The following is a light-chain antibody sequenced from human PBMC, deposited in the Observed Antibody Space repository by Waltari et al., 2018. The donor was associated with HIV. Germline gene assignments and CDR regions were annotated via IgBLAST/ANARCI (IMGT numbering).Light chain of an antibody. J-gene: IGLJ3*02. CDR1: SSNIGAGYD. V-gene: IGLV1-40*01. Sequence: QSVLTQPPSVSGAQGQRVTISCTGRSSNIGAGYDVHWYQPLPGTAPKLLIFGNNNRPSGVPDRFSGSKSGTSASLAITGLQAEDEADYYCQSYDSSLSGWVFGGGTKLTVL. CDR3: QSYDSSLSGWV. CDR2: GNN.